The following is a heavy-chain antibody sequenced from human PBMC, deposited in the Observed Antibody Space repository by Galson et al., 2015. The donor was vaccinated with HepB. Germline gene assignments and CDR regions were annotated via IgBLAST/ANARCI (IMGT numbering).Heavy chain of an antibody. CDR3: ANDETSLPIHPRQ. CDR1: GFTFRTSA. CDR2: IIGSGYAT. V-gene: IGHV3-23*01. J-gene: IGHJ4*02. D-gene: IGHD1/OR15-1a*01. Sequence: SLRLSCAVSGFTFRTSAMHWVRQAPGKGLEWVSGIIGSGYATYYADAVKGRFTISRDNSKNTLYLQMNSLRVEDTAVYYCANDETSLPIHPRQWGQGTLVTVSS.